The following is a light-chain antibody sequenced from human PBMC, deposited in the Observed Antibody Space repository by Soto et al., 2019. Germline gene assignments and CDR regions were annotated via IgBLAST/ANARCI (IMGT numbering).Light chain of an antibody. Sequence: SYQLRQPPSVSVAPGQPSRITCGGNNIGSESVHWYQQKPGQAPVVVVYDDSDRPSGIPERFSGSKSGNTATLTISRVEAGDEADYYCQVWDSSRDSWVFGTGTKVTVL. J-gene: IGLJ1*01. CDR3: QVWDSSRDSWV. CDR1: NIGSES. CDR2: DDS. V-gene: IGLV3-21*02.